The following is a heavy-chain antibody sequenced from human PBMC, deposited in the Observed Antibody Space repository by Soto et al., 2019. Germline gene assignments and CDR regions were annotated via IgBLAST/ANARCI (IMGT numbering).Heavy chain of an antibody. CDR2: IWYDGSNK. D-gene: IGHD3-3*01. Sequence: QVQLVESGGGVVQPGRSLRLSCAASGFTFSSYGMHWVRQAPGKGLEWVAVIWYDGSNKYYADSVKGRFTISRDNSKNKLYLQMNSLRAEDTAVYYCARDHYDFWSGYLSWGTGYYYYYMDVWGKGTTVTVSS. J-gene: IGHJ6*03. V-gene: IGHV3-33*01. CDR1: GFTFSSYG. CDR3: ARDHYDFWSGYLSWGTGYYYYYMDV.